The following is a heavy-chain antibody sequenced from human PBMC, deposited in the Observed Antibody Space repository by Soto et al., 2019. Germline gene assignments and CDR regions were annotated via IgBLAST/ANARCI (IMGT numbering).Heavy chain of an antibody. V-gene: IGHV3-30*18. CDR1: PITLNRHP. D-gene: IGHD6-6*01. CDR2: ISYDGINK. CDR3: AKDGRPYSSSSYFDY. Sequence: GLCRRLSWSAAPITLNRHPIHGGLQPPDKNPQRGARISYDGINKYYADSVKGRFTISRDNSKNTLYLQMNSMRAEDTAVYYCAKDGRPYSSSSYFDYWGEGTVVTVSS. J-gene: IGHJ4*02.